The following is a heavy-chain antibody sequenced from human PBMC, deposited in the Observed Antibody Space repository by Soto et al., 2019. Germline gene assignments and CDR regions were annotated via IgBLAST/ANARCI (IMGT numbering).Heavy chain of an antibody. D-gene: IGHD2-15*01. CDR2: IYYSGTT. V-gene: IGHV4-59*01. J-gene: IGHJ5*02. Sequence: QVQLQESGPGLVKPSETLSLTCTVSGGSISSYYWTWIRQPPGKGLEWIGYIYYSGTTNYNPSLKSRVTISVDTSKNQFSLKLSCVTAADTAVYYCARRPWADYGGSFDPWGHGTLVTVSS. CDR3: ARRPWADYGGSFDP. CDR1: GGSISSYY.